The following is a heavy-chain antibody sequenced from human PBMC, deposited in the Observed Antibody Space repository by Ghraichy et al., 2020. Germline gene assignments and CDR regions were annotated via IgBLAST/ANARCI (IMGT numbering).Heavy chain of an antibody. D-gene: IGHD6-19*01. CDR1: GFTFSSYA. CDR2: ISSNGGST. V-gene: IGHV3-64D*06. CDR3: VQYSSGWYGDGDY. Sequence: GGSLRLTCSASGFTFSSYAMHWVRQAPGKGLEYVSAISSNGGSTYYADSVKGRFTISRDNSKNTLYLQMSSLRAEDTAVYYCVQYSSGWYGDGDYWGQGTLVTVSS. J-gene: IGHJ4*02.